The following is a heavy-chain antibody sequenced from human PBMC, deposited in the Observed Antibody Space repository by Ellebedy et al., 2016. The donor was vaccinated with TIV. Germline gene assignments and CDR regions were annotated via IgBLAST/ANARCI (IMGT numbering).Heavy chain of an antibody. CDR2: IYYSGST. Sequence: SETLSLTXTVSGGSISSSSYYWGWIRQPPGKGLEWIGSIYYSGSTYYNPSLKSRVTISVDTSKNQFSLKLSSVTAADTAVYYCARVAVGAAPLEYYFDYWGQGTLVTVSS. J-gene: IGHJ4*02. D-gene: IGHD1-26*01. V-gene: IGHV4-39*01. CDR3: ARVAVGAAPLEYYFDY. CDR1: GGSISSSSYY.